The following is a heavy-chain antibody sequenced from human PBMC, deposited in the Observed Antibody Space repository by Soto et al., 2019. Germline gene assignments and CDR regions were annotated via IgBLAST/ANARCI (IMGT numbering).Heavy chain of an antibody. Sequence: QVQLVQSGAEVKKPGASVKVSCKASGYTFNGYYMHWVRQAPGQGLEWMGWINPNSGDTNYAQKFGGWVTMTRDTSICTAYMELTMLTSDDTAIDYCARSGVSSVRVVLSELVYKGQGTLVAVSS. CDR3: ARSGVSSVRVVLSELVY. CDR2: INPNSGDT. D-gene: IGHD3-10*02. J-gene: IGHJ4*02. CDR1: GYTFNGYY. V-gene: IGHV1-2*04.